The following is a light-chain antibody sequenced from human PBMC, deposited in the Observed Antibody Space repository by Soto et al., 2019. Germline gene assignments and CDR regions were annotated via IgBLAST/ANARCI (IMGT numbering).Light chain of an antibody. Sequence: DIRMTQSPSTLSASFGDRVTITCRASQSISSWLAWYQQKPGKAPKLLIYDASSLESGVPSRFSGSGYGTDFSLTISSLQTEDAATYYCQSLNRFPHSFGGGTKVDIK. V-gene: IGKV1-5*01. J-gene: IGKJ4*01. CDR3: QSLNRFPHS. CDR1: QSISSW. CDR2: DAS.